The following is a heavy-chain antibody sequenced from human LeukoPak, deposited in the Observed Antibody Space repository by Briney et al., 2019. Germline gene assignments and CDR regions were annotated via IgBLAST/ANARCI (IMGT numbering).Heavy chain of an antibody. J-gene: IGHJ5*02. Sequence: SETLSLTCAVYGGSFSGYYWSWIRQPPGKGLEWIGEINHSGSTNYNPSLKSRVTISVDTSENQFSLKLSSVTAADTAVYYCARVGGSRTRNWFDPWGQGTLVTVSS. CDR3: ARVGGSRTRNWFDP. CDR2: INHSGST. CDR1: GGSFSGYY. V-gene: IGHV4-34*01. D-gene: IGHD1-26*01.